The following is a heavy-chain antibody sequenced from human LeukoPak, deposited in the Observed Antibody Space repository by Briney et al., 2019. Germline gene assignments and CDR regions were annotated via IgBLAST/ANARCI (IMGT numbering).Heavy chain of an antibody. CDR3: ARVHWRIYGGYKFDY. CDR2: IYTSGST. J-gene: IGHJ4*02. D-gene: IGHD4-17*01. Sequence: SETLSLTCTVSGGSISSGSYYWTWIRQPAGKGLEYIGRIYTSGSTSYNPSLKSRVTISVDTSKNQFSLKLSSVTAAETAVYYCARVHWRIYGGYKFDYWGQGTLVTVSS. CDR1: GGSISSGSYY. V-gene: IGHV4-61*02.